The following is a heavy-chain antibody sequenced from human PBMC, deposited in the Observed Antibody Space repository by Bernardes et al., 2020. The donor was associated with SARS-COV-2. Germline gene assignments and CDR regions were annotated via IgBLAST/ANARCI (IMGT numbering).Heavy chain of an antibody. D-gene: IGHD2-21*01. J-gene: IGHJ3*02. V-gene: IGHV5-51*01. CDR1: GYIFTSHW. CDR2: IYPGDSDT. CDR3: ARQRGGTIFLDAFDM. Sequence: GESLKISCRVSGYIFTSHWIGWVRQMSGKGLEWMGVIYPGDSDTRYSPSFQGQVTISADKSISTAYLQWSSLKASDTAMYYCARQRGGTIFLDAFDMWGQGTMVTVSS.